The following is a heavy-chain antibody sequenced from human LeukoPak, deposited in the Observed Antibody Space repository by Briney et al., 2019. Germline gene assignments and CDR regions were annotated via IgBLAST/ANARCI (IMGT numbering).Heavy chain of an antibody. CDR1: GGSISSSSYY. D-gene: IGHD3-10*01. CDR2: IYYSGST. CDR3: ARDYYGSGSSNWFDP. V-gene: IGHV4-39*07. Sequence: SETLSLTCTVSGGSISSSSYYWGWIRQPPGKGLEWIVSIYYSGSTYYNPSLKSRVTISVYTSKNQFSLKLSSVTAADTAVYYCARDYYGSGSSNWFDPWGQGTLVTVSS. J-gene: IGHJ5*02.